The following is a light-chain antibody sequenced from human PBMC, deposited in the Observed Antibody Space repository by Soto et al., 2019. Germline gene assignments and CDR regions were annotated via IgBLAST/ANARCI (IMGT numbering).Light chain of an antibody. CDR3: QQLET. Sequence: DIQLTQSPSFLSASVGDRVTITCRASQGISSYLAWYQQKPGKAPKLLIYAASTLQSGVPSRFSGSGSGTEFTLTISSLQPEDFATYYCQQLETFGQGTTVEIK. J-gene: IGKJ1*01. CDR1: QGISSY. CDR2: AAS. V-gene: IGKV1-9*01.